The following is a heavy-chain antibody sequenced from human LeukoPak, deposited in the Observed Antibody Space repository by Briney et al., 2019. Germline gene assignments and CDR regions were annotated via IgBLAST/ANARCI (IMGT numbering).Heavy chain of an antibody. CDR1: GGTFSRNA. CDR3: ARGGSGWYFFDY. Sequence: SVKVSCKASGGTFSRNAINWMRQAPGQGLEWMGGIIPIFGTANNAQKFQGRVTITRDTSASTAYMELSSLRSEDMAVYYCARGGSGWYFFDYWGQGTLVTVSS. V-gene: IGHV1-69*05. J-gene: IGHJ4*02. CDR2: IIPIFGTA. D-gene: IGHD6-19*01.